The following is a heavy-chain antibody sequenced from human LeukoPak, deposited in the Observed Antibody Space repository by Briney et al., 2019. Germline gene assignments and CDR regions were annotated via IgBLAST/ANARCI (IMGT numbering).Heavy chain of an antibody. J-gene: IGHJ3*01. D-gene: IGHD4-17*01. Sequence: PGGSLRLSCAASGFVFSNYALVWVRQAPGKGLEWVSAISGGGGNTKYADAVKGRFTISRDNSKNTLFLQMNSLGADDTAVYYCGRDPNGDYVGAFEFWGQGTMVTVSS. V-gene: IGHV3-23*01. CDR1: GFVFSNYA. CDR2: ISGGGGNT. CDR3: GRDPNGDYVGAFEF.